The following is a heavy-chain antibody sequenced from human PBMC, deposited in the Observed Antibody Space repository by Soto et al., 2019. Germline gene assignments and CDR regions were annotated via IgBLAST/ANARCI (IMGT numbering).Heavy chain of an antibody. J-gene: IGHJ6*02. D-gene: IGHD1-26*01. CDR2: FHRSGRT. V-gene: IGHV4-34*01. CDR1: GGSVREYY. CDR3: ARGRAEYQVGNV. Sequence: QVHLKQRGAGLFKPSETLSVTCAVSGGSVREYYLPWIRQSPGRGLELIGDFHRSGRTYYNPSFRSRGTISVETATNQYSRKLTSLTAAETAIYDCARGRAEYQVGNVWGPGTKDTVAS.